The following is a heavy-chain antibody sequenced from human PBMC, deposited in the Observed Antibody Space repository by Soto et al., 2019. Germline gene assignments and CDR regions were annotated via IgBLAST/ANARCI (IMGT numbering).Heavy chain of an antibody. CDR2: TYFRSKWYN. J-gene: IGHJ5*02. D-gene: IGHD5-12*01. CDR3: AKGDNLGPKTGYAFDP. Sequence: QTLSLTCAISGDSVSSNTASWNWIRQSPSRGLEWLGRTYFRSKWYNDYAVSVKSRIIINPDTSNNQFSLQLNSVTPEDTAVYFCAKGDNLGPKTGYAFDPWGQGIMVTVSS. CDR1: GDSVSSNTAS. V-gene: IGHV6-1*01.